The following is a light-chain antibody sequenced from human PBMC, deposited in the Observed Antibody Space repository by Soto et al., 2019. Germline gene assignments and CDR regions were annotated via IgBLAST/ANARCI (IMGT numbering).Light chain of an antibody. V-gene: IGLV1-44*01. J-gene: IGLJ1*01. CDR2: SNN. Sequence: QSVLTQLASASGTPGQRLPISCSGSSSNIGSNTVNWYQQLPGTAPKLLIYSNNQRPSGVPDRFSGSKSGTSASLAISGLQSEDEADYYCATWDDSLNGYVFGTGTKVTVL. CDR1: SSNIGSNT. CDR3: ATWDDSLNGYV.